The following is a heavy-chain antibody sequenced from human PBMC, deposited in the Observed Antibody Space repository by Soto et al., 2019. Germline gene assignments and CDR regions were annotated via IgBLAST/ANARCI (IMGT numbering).Heavy chain of an antibody. Sequence: GESLKISCKGSGYSFTSYWIGWVRQMPGKGLEWMGIIYPGDSDTRYSPSFQGQVTISADKPISTAYLQWSSLKASDTAMYYCARQKYCSSTSCYGGYYYYGMDVWGQGTTVTVSS. CDR1: GYSFTSYW. CDR3: ARQKYCSSTSCYGGYYYYGMDV. CDR2: IYPGDSDT. J-gene: IGHJ6*02. V-gene: IGHV5-51*01. D-gene: IGHD2-2*01.